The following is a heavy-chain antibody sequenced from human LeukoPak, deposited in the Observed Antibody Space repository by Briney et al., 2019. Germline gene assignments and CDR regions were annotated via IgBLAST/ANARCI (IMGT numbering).Heavy chain of an antibody. CDR2: INHSGST. V-gene: IGHV4-34*01. J-gene: IGHJ6*03. CDR1: GGSFSGYY. Sequence: SETLSLTCAVYGGSFSGYYWSWIRQPPGKGLEWVGEINHSGSTNYNPSLKSPVTISIDTSRTQFSLRVYSVTAADTAIYYCGRLIVEPAPMYYYYIDVWGKGTTVTVSS. D-gene: IGHD2-2*01. CDR3: GRLIVEPAPMYYYYIDV.